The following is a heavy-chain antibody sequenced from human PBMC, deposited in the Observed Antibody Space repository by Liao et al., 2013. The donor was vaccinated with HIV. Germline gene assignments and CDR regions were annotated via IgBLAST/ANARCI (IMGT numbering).Heavy chain of an antibody. Sequence: QVELQESGPGLVKPSETLSLTCTVSGGSISSYYWNWIRLPAGKGLEWIGRIYTSGSTNYNPSLKSRVTMSLDTSKNQFSLKLSSVTAADTAVYYCASAGLYEYGSGSYSGAFNIWGQGTMVTVSS. CDR1: GGSISSYY. CDR2: IYTSGST. CDR3: ASAGLYEYGSGSYSGAFNI. D-gene: IGHD3-10*01. V-gene: IGHV4-4*07. J-gene: IGHJ3*02.